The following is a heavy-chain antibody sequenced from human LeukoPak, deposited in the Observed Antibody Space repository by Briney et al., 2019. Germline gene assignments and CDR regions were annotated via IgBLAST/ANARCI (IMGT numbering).Heavy chain of an antibody. V-gene: IGHV4-38-2*01. D-gene: IGHD1-1*01. Sequence: PSETLSLTCGGSAYSVNSAYYWGWIRQPPGQGLEWIGTIYHSGTTYYNPSLKNRVTISVDTSKNQFSPKLTSVTAADSAIYYCARLVPTTGYFDSWGQGTLVTVSS. CDR1: AYSVNSAYY. CDR2: IYHSGTT. J-gene: IGHJ4*02. CDR3: ARLVPTTGYFDS.